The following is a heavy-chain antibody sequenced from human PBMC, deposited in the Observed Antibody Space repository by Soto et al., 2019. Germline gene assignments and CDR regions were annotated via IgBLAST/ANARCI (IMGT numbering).Heavy chain of an antibody. CDR1: GGSISSSSYY. Sequence: SETLSLTCTVSGGSISSSSYYWGWIRQPPGKGLEWIGSIYYSGSTYYNPSLKSRVTISVDTSKNQFSLKLSSVTAADTAVYYCARRVSPDSSGWEGLDPWGQGTLVTVSS. V-gene: IGHV4-39*01. D-gene: IGHD3-22*01. CDR3: ARRVSPDSSGWEGLDP. CDR2: IYYSGST. J-gene: IGHJ5*02.